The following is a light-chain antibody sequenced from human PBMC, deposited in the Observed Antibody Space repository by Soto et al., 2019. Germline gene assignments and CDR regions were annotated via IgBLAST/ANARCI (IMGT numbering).Light chain of an antibody. Sequence: EIVLTQSPATLSLSPGERVTLSCRASQSVSSYLAWYQQKPGQAPRLLIYDASNRATGIPARFSGSGSGTDFTLTNSSLEPEDFAVYYCQQRSNWPPKITLGQGTRLEIK. CDR1: QSVSSY. J-gene: IGKJ5*01. CDR2: DAS. CDR3: QQRSNWPPKIT. V-gene: IGKV3-11*01.